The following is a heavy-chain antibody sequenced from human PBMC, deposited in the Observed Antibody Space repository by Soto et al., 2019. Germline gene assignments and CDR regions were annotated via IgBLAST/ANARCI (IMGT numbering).Heavy chain of an antibody. CDR3: ASTSGYYLGTYYYYGMDF. J-gene: IGHJ6*02. V-gene: IGHV1-69*13. CDR2: IIPIFGTA. Sequence: ASVKVSCKASGGTFSSYAISWVRQAPGQGLEWMGGIIPIFGTANYAQKFQGRVTITADESTSTAYMELSSLRSEDTAVYYCASTSGYYLGTYYYYGMDFWGQGTTVTVSS. D-gene: IGHD3-22*01. CDR1: GGTFSSYA.